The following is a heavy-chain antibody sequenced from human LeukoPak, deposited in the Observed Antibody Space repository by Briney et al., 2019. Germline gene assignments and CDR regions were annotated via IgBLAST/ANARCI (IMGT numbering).Heavy chain of an antibody. CDR3: ARGAEIFGVVYYYYYMDV. J-gene: IGHJ6*03. D-gene: IGHD3-3*01. CDR1: GGSISSYY. Sequence: PSETLSLTCTVSGGSISSYYWSWIRQPPGKGLEWIGYIYYSGSTNYNPSLKSRVTISVDTSKNQCSLKLSSVTAADTAVYYCARGAEIFGVVYYYYYMDVWGKGTTVTVSS. CDR2: IYYSGST. V-gene: IGHV4-59*01.